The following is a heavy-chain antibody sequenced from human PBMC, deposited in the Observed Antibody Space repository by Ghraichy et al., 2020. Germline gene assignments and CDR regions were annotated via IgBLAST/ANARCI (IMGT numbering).Heavy chain of an antibody. CDR1: GYTLTELS. Sequence: ASVKVSCKVSGYTLTELSIYWVRQAPGKGLEWMGGFDPEDGETIYAQKFQGRVTMTEDTSTDTVYMELRSLRSEDTAVYYCAADPRLAGTWHDYYGMDVWGQGTTVTVSS. V-gene: IGHV1-24*01. J-gene: IGHJ6*02. CDR3: AADPRLAGTWHDYYGMDV. D-gene: IGHD3-3*02. CDR2: FDPEDGET.